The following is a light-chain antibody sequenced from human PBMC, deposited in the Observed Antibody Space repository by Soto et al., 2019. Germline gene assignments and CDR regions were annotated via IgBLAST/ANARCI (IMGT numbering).Light chain of an antibody. Sequence: DIVMTQSPDSLAVSLGERATINCKSSQSVLYSSNNKNYLAWHQQKPGQPPKLLIYWASTRESGVPDRFSGSGSGTDFTLTISSLQAEDEAVYYCQQYYSTPTFGQGTKVDIK. J-gene: IGKJ1*01. V-gene: IGKV4-1*01. CDR1: QSVLYSSNNKNY. CDR3: QQYYSTPT. CDR2: WAS.